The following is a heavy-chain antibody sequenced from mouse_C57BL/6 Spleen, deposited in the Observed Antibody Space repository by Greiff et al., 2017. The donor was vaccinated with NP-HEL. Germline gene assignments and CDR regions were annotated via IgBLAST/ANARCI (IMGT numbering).Heavy chain of an antibody. J-gene: IGHJ2*01. CDR2: ISDGGSYT. Sequence: EVKLVESGGGLVKPGGSLKLSCAASGFTFSSYAMSWVRQTPEKRLEWVATISDGGSYTYYPDNVKGRFTISRDNAKNNLYLQMSHLKSEDTAMYYWARGYYGSSYVYWGQGTTLTGSS. D-gene: IGHD1-1*01. CDR1: GFTFSSYA. CDR3: ARGYYGSSYVY. V-gene: IGHV5-4*03.